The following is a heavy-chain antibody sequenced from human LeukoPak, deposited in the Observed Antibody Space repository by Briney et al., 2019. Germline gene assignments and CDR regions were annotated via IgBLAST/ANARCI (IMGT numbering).Heavy chain of an antibody. D-gene: IGHD3-9*01. CDR2: INPSGGST. CDR3: ARAGDYDILTGFAAFDI. J-gene: IGHJ3*02. V-gene: IGHV1-46*01. Sequence: ASVKVSCKASGYTFTSYYMHWVRQAPGQGLEWMGIINPSGGSTSYAQKLQGRVTMTRDMSTSTVYMELSSLRSEDTAVYYCARAGDYDILTGFAAFDIWGQGTMVTVSS. CDR1: GYTFTSYY.